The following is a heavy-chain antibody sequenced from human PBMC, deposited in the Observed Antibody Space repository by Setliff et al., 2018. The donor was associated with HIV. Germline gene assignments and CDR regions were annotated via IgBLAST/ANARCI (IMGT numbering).Heavy chain of an antibody. J-gene: IGHJ4*02. Sequence: LRLSCASSGFTFSSYAMTWVRQAPGKGLECVAVISGSGGDTYYADSVKGRFVISREKSKSTLYLHMNSLRAEDTAVYYCAKKTAAYTSGSWLHYWGQGTLVTVSS. V-gene: IGHV3-23*01. CDR2: ISGSGGDT. D-gene: IGHD3-10*01. CDR3: AKKTAAYTSGSWLHY. CDR1: GFTFSSYA.